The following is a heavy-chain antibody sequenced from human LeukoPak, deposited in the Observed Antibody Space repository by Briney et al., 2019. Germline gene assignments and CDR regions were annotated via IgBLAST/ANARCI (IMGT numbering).Heavy chain of an antibody. CDR2: INHSGST. Sequence: SEILSLTCAVYGVSFSGYYWSWIRQPPGKGLEWIGEINHSGSTNYNPSLKSRVTISEDTSKNQFSLKLSSVTAADTAVYYCARGARFDPWGQGTLVTVSS. J-gene: IGHJ5*02. V-gene: IGHV4-34*01. CDR1: GVSFSGYY. CDR3: ARGARFDP.